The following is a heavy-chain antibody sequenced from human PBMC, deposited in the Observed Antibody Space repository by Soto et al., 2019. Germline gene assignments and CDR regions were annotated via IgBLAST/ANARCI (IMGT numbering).Heavy chain of an antibody. CDR2: IIPIFGTA. CDR3: AKTSGYRYDLWRGGWFDP. J-gene: IGHJ5*02. D-gene: IGHD5-18*01. V-gene: IGHV1-69*12. CDR1: GGTFSSYA. Sequence: QVQLVQSGAEVKKPGSSVKVSCKASGGTFSSYAISWVRQAPGQGLEWMGGIIPIFGTANYAQKFQGRVTINGEESTSTAHMELGSLGSEDTAVYYCAKTSGYRYDLWRGGWFDPWGQGPLVTVSS.